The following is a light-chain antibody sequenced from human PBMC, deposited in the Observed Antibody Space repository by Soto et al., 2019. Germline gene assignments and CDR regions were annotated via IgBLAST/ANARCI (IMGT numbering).Light chain of an antibody. CDR2: DVS. CDR3: SSYTSSSTGVV. J-gene: IGLJ2*01. Sequence: QSALTQPASVSGSTRQSITISCTGTSSEVGGYNYVSWYQQHPGKAPKLMIDDVSNRPSGVSNRFSGSKSGNTASLTISGLQAEDEADYYCSSYTSSSTGVVFGGGTKLTVL. CDR1: SSEVGGYNY. V-gene: IGLV2-14*01.